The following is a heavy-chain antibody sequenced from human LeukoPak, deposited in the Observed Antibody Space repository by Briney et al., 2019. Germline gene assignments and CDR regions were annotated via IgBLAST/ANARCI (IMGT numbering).Heavy chain of an antibody. CDR3: ARDPFFTTVTNWFDP. Sequence: RGGSLRLSCAASGFTFSSYAMHWVRQAPGKGLEWVAVISYDGSNKYYADSVKGRFTISRDNSKNTLYLQMNSLRAEDTAVYYCARDPFFTTVTNWFDPWGREPWSPSPQ. V-gene: IGHV3-30-3*01. CDR1: GFTFSSYA. CDR2: ISYDGSNK. J-gene: IGHJ5*02. D-gene: IGHD4-17*01.